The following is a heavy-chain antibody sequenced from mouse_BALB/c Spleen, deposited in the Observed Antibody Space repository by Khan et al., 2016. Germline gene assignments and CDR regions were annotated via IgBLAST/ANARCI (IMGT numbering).Heavy chain of an antibody. D-gene: IGHD1-1*01. Sequence: EVQLQESGPGLVKPSQSLSLTCSVTGYSITSGYYWNWIRQFPGNKLEWMGYISYDGSNNYNPSLKNRISITRDTSKNQFFLKLNSVTTEDTATYYWARDPFYYYGSSYWYFDVWGAGTTVTVSS. CDR1: GYSITSGYY. CDR2: ISYDGSN. V-gene: IGHV3-6*02. J-gene: IGHJ1*01. CDR3: ARDPFYYYGSSYWYFDV.